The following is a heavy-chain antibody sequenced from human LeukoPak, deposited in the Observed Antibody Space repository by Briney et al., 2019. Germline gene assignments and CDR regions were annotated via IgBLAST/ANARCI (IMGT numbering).Heavy chain of an antibody. D-gene: IGHD3-10*01. CDR2: IQQHGSEK. J-gene: IGHJ4*02. Sequence: GGSLRLSCEGSGFTFSSYWMSWVRQAPGKGLEWVANIQQHGSEKYYVDSVKGRFTISRDNAKNSLYLQMNSLRAEDTAVYYCARDSDEGDYWGQGTLVTVSS. CDR1: GFTFSSYW. V-gene: IGHV3-7*01. CDR3: ARDSDEGDY.